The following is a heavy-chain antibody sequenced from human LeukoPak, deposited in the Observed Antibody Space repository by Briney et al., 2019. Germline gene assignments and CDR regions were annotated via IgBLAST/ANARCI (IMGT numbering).Heavy chain of an antibody. J-gene: IGHJ4*02. CDR3: TKNQILDDTGSWYAY. V-gene: IGHV3-23*01. CDR1: GFTFRTYA. D-gene: IGHD6-13*01. Sequence: GGSLRLSCGASGFTFRTYAMSWVRQAPGKGLEWVSGISDGGGRTFYAESVRGRFTVSRDNSKNTLYLRMNSLRAEDTAIYYCTKNQILDDTGSWYAYWGQGTLVTVSS. CDR2: ISDGGGRT.